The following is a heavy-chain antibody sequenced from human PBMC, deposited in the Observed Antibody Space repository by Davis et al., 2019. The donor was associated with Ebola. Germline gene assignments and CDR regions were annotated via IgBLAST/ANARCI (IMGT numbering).Heavy chain of an antibody. Sequence: SGPTLVKPTQTLTLTCTFSGFSLSTSGVGVGWIRQPPGKALEWLALIYWNDDKRYSPSLKSRLTITKDTSKNQVVLTMTNMDPVDTATYYCAHSGDNRGYDSWLAFDYWGQGTLVTVSS. CDR2: IYWNDDK. CDR1: GFSLSTSGVG. CDR3: AHSGDNRGYDSWLAFDY. V-gene: IGHV2-5*01. D-gene: IGHD5-12*01. J-gene: IGHJ4*02.